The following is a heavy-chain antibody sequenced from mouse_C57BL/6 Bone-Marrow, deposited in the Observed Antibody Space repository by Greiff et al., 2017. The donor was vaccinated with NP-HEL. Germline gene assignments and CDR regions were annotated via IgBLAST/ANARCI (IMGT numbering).Heavy chain of an antibody. CDR2: IDPSDSET. CDR1: GYTFTSYW. CDR3: ARSSYDSAMDY. Sequence: QVQLKQPGAELVRPGSSVKLSCKASGYTFTSYWMHWVKQRPIQGLEWIGNIDPSDSETHYNQKFKDKATLTVDESSSTAYMQLSSLTSEDSAVYYCARSSYDSAMDYWGQGTSVTVSS. V-gene: IGHV1-52*01. D-gene: IGHD2-4*01. J-gene: IGHJ4*01.